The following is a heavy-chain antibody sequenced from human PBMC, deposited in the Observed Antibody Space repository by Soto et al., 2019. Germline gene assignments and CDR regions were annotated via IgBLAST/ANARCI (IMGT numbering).Heavy chain of an antibody. CDR2: IPYDGSNK. CDR3: ARDLSPNYDGEYATIGLGD. Sequence: SCAASGFPFSSYAMHWVRQAPGKGLEWVAVIPYDGSNKYYADSVKGRFTISRDNSKNTLYLQMNSLRAEDTAVYYCARDLSPNYDGEYATIGLGDRGKRSLVTVSS. CDR1: GFPFSSYA. D-gene: IGHD2-8*02. J-gene: IGHJ4*02. V-gene: IGHV3-30-3*01.